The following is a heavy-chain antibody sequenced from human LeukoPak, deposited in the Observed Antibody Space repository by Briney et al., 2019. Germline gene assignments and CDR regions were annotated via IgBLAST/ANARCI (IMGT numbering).Heavy chain of an antibody. J-gene: IGHJ4*02. CDR1: GFXFSSYG. Sequence: GGSLRLSCAASGFXFSSYGMHWVRQAPGKGLEWVAVISYDGSNKYYADSVKGRFTISRDNSKNTLYLQMNSLRAEDTAVYYCAKDHEELSEFTPFGYWGQGTLVTVSS. D-gene: IGHD1-26*01. CDR2: ISYDGSNK. CDR3: AKDHEELSEFTPFGY. V-gene: IGHV3-30*18.